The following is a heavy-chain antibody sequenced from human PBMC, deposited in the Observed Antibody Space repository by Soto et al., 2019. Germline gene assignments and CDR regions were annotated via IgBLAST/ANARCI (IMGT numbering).Heavy chain of an antibody. CDR1: GGSFSTYS. CDR2: INHSGSA. CDR3: ARGGGYENRKDYYVMDV. D-gene: IGHD5-12*01. J-gene: IGHJ6*02. V-gene: IGHV4-34*01. Sequence: SETLSLTCAVYGGSFSTYSWSWVRQPPGKGLEWIGEINHSGSANYKPSLKSRVTISVDTSKNQVSLKLTSVTAADTAVYYCARGGGYENRKDYYVMDVWGQGTTVTVSS.